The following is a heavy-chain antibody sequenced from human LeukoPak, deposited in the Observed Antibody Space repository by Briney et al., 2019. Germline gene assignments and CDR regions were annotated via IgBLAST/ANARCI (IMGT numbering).Heavy chain of an antibody. J-gene: IGHJ4*02. Sequence: PGGSLRLSCAASGFAFSSYAMSWVRQAPGKGLEWVSAISGSGGSTYYADSVKGRFTISRDDSKNTLYLQMNSLRAEDTAVYYCASNYYGYYHFDNWGQGTLVTVSS. V-gene: IGHV3-23*01. CDR1: GFAFSSYA. CDR3: ASNYYGYYHFDN. CDR2: ISGSGGST. D-gene: IGHD3-10*01.